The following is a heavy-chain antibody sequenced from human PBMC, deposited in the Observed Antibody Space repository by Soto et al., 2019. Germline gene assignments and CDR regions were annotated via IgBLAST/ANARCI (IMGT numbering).Heavy chain of an antibody. Sequence: VASVKVSCKASGGTFSSYAISWVRQARGQGLEWMGGIIPIFGTANYAQKFQGRVTITADKSTSTAYMELSSLRSEDTAVYYCASGSSIAARQYYYYYGMDVWGQGTTVTVSS. CDR1: GGTFSSYA. CDR3: ASGSSIAARQYYYYYGMDV. D-gene: IGHD6-6*01. CDR2: IIPIFGTA. J-gene: IGHJ6*02. V-gene: IGHV1-69*06.